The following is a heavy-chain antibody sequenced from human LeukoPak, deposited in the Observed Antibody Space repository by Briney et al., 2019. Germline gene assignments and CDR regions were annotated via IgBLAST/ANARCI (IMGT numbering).Heavy chain of an antibody. Sequence: PSETLSLTCAVSGYSISSGYYWGWIRQPPGKGLEWIGSIDHSGSTYYNPSLKSRVIISVDTSKNQFSLQLSSVTAADTATYYCATPYCSGISCLDVFNMWGQGTRVTVSS. J-gene: IGHJ3*02. CDR1: GYSISSGYY. V-gene: IGHV4-38-2*01. D-gene: IGHD2-15*01. CDR2: IDHSGST. CDR3: ATPYCSGISCLDVFNM.